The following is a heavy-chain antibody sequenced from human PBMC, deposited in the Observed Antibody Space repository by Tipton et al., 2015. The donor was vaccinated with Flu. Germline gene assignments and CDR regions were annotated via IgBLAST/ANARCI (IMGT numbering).Heavy chain of an antibody. J-gene: IGHJ4*02. CDR2: VYHIGTT. Sequence: TLSLTCTVSGASITNYFWNWIRQPPGKGLEWIGYVYHIGTTSYNPSLKGRVTILIDTSKNQFSLKVTSMTAADTAVYFCARDRWEYASGFDSWGQGTLVTVSP. D-gene: IGHD1-26*01. CDR1: GASITNYF. CDR3: ARDRWEYASGFDS. V-gene: IGHV4-59*12.